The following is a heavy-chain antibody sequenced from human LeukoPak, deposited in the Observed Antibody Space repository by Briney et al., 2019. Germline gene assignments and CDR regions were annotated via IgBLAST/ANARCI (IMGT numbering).Heavy chain of an antibody. J-gene: IGHJ3*02. CDR3: ARVLEKYSDRGGYDAFDI. CDR1: GYTFTGYY. CDR2: INPNSGGT. D-gene: IGHD3-22*01. V-gene: IGHV1-2*02. Sequence: ASVKVSCKASGYTFTGYYMHWVRQAPGQGLEWMGWINPNSGGTNYAQKFQGRVTMTRDTSISTAYMELSSLRSEDTAVYYCARVLEKYSDRGGYDAFDIWGQGTMVTVSS.